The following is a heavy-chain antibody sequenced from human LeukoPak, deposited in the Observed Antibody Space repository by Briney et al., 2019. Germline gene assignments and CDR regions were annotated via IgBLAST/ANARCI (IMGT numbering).Heavy chain of an antibody. CDR1: GYTFTTYY. CDR2: INPNSGTT. V-gene: IGHV1-46*01. J-gene: IGHJ5*02. Sequence: APVKVSCKASGYTFTTYYMHWVRQAPGQGLEWMGIINPNSGTTSYAQKFQGRVAMTRDTSTSTVYMELSSLRSEDTAVYYCARDAHSGSYYYNWFDPWGQGTLVTVSS. D-gene: IGHD1-26*01. CDR3: ARDAHSGSYYYNWFDP.